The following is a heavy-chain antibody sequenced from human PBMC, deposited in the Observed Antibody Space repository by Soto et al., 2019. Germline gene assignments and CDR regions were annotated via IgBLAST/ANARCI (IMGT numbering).Heavy chain of an antibody. Sequence: GGSLRLSCAASGFTFSSYGMHWVRQAPGKGLEWVAVISYDGSNKYYADSVKGRFTISRDNSKNTLYLQMNSLRAEDTAVYYCAKPRYDSSGYLFDYWGQGTLVTVSS. D-gene: IGHD3-22*01. CDR2: ISYDGSNK. CDR1: GFTFSSYG. CDR3: AKPRYDSSGYLFDY. V-gene: IGHV3-30*18. J-gene: IGHJ4*02.